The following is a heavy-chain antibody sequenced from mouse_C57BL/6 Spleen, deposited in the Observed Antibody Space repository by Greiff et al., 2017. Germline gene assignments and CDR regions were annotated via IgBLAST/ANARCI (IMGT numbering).Heavy chain of an antibody. CDR2: IYPGSGST. J-gene: IGHJ2*01. Sequence: QVQLQQPGAELVKPGASVKMSCKASGYTFTSYWITWVKQRPGQGLEWIGDIYPGSGSTNYNEKFKSKATLTVDTSSSTAYMQLSSLTSEDSAVYYCARTRDGNYDFDYWGQGTTLTVSS. CDR1: GYTFTSYW. CDR3: ARTRDGNYDFDY. V-gene: IGHV1-55*01. D-gene: IGHD2-1*01.